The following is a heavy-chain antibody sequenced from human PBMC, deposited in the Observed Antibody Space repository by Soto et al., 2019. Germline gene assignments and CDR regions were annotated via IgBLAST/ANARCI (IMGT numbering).Heavy chain of an antibody. J-gene: IGHJ6*03. CDR1: GFTFSSYS. D-gene: IGHD3-10*01. CDR2: ISSSSSYI. V-gene: IGHV3-21*01. CDR3: ARLWFGESFHNYYYYMDV. Sequence: GGSLRLSCAASGFTFSSYSMNWVRQAPGKGLEWVSSISSSSSYIYYADSGKGRFTISRDNAKNSLYLQMNSLRAEDTAVYYCARLWFGESFHNYYYYMDVWGKGTTVTVSS.